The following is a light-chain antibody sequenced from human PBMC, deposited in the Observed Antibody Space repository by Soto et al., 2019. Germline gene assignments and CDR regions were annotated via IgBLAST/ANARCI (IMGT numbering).Light chain of an antibody. J-gene: IGLJ1*01. Sequence: QSALTQPASVSGSPGQSITISCTGTSSDIGDYSFVSWYQQHPGKAPKLIIYESSKRPSGVSTRFSGSRSGNTASPTISGLQAEDEADYSCCAYAGSVTFVFGTGTKVTVL. CDR3: CAYAGSVTFV. CDR2: ESS. V-gene: IGLV2-23*01. CDR1: SSDIGDYSF.